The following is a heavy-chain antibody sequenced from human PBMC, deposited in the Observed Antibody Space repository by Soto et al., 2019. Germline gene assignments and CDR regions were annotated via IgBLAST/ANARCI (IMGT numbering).Heavy chain of an antibody. CDR2: ISGSGGST. CDR1: GFTFSSYA. D-gene: IGHD6-13*01. Sequence: EVQLLESGGGLVQPGGSLRLSCAASGFTFSSYAMSWVRQAPGKGLEWVSAISGSGGSTYYADSVKGRFTISRDNSKNMLYLQMNSLRAEDTAVYYCANHIAAAGTDGYYYYMDVWGKGTTVTVSS. J-gene: IGHJ6*03. CDR3: ANHIAAAGTDGYYYYMDV. V-gene: IGHV3-23*01.